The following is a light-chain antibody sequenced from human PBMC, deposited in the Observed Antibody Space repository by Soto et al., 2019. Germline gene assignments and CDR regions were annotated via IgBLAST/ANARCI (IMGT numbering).Light chain of an antibody. CDR3: QQYGSSPRFS. J-gene: IGKJ3*01. V-gene: IGKV3-20*01. CDR2: GAS. CDR1: QSVSSSY. Sequence: EIVLTQSPGTLSLSPGERATLSCRASQSVSSSYLAWYQQKPGQAPRLLLYGASSRATGIPDRFSGSGSGTDFTLTISRVEPEDFAVYYSQQYGSSPRFSFGPGTKVDIK.